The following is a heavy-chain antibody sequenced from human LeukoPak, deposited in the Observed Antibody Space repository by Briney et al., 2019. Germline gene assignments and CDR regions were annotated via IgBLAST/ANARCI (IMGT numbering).Heavy chain of an antibody. Sequence: ASVKVSCKASGYTFTGYYMHWVRQAPGQGLEWMRWINPNSGGTNYAQKFQGRVTMTMDTSISIAYMELGSLRSDDTDVYYCARDFLGFCTTTSCYDVVFDYWGQGTLVTVSS. CDR1: GYTFTGYY. CDR2: INPNSGGT. V-gene: IGHV1-2*02. CDR3: ARDFLGFCTTTSCYDVVFDY. J-gene: IGHJ4*02. D-gene: IGHD2-2*01.